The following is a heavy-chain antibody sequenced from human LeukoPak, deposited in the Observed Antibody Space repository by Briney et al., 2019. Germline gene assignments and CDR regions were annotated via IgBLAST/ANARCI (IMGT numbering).Heavy chain of an antibody. D-gene: IGHD6-6*01. V-gene: IGHV3-7*01. CDR3: AKDKQLGDYGMDV. CDR1: GFTFSTYW. J-gene: IGHJ6*02. Sequence: QAGGSLRLSCAASGFTFSTYWMSWVRQAPGKGLEWVANIKKDGSEKYYMDSVKGRFTISRDNAENSLYLKMNSLRAEDTAVYYCAKDKQLGDYGMDVWGQGTTVTVSS. CDR2: IKKDGSEK.